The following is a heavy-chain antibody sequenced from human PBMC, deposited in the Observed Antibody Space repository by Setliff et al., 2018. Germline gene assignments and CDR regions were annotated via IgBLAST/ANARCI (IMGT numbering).Heavy chain of an antibody. CDR2: IIPIFGSP. CDR1: GDTLTTYA. D-gene: IGHD1-26*01. CDR3: ARDTRIRESGTYPSDAFDL. V-gene: IGHV1-69*06. Sequence: SVKVSCKASGDTLTTYAIHWVRQAPGQGLEWMGMIIPIFGSPHYAQRFQDRVIITADTSTTTAYMELKSLISDDTAVYFCARDTRIRESGTYPSDAFDLWGQGTMVTVSS. J-gene: IGHJ3*01.